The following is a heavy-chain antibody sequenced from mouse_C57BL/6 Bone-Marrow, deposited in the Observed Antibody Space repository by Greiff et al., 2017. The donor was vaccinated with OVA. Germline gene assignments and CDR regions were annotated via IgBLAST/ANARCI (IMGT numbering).Heavy chain of an antibody. D-gene: IGHD1-1*01. CDR1: GFSLTSYG. J-gene: IGHJ1*03. CDR3: ASYYYGSSFHFDV. CDR2: IWSGGST. Sequence: VQLQQSGPGLVQPSQSLSITCTVSGFSLTSYGVHWVRQSPGKGLEWLGVIWSGGSTDYNAAFISRLSISKDNSKSQVFFKMNSLQADDTAIYYCASYYYGSSFHFDVWGTGTTVTVSS. V-gene: IGHV2-2*01.